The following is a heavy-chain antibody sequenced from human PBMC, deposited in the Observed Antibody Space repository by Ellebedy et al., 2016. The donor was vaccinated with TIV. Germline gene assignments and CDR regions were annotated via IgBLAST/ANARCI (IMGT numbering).Heavy chain of an antibody. CDR2: IYYSGST. CDR3: ARDPFDSAGVDAFDI. Sequence: SETLSLTXSVSGGSISSGDSYWRWIRQPPGKGLEWIGYIYYSGSTNYNPSLKSRVTISVDTSKNQFSLKLSSVTAADTAAYYCARDPFDSAGVDAFDIWGQGTMVTVSS. V-gene: IGHV4-30-4*01. CDR1: GGSISSGDSY. J-gene: IGHJ3*02. D-gene: IGHD2-15*01.